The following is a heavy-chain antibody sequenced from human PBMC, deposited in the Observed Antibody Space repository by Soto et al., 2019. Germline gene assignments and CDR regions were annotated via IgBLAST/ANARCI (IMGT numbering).Heavy chain of an antibody. CDR1: GGSISSSSYY. D-gene: IGHD3-3*01. CDR2: IYYSGST. V-gene: IGHV4-39*01. Sequence: SETLSLTCTVSGGSISSSSYYWGWIRQPPGKGLEWIGSIYYSGSTYYNPSLKSRVTISVDTSKNQFSLKLSSVTAADTAVYYCARLSGRTYYDFWSGYYENTTYGMDVWGQGTTVTAP. J-gene: IGHJ6*02. CDR3: ARLSGRTYYDFWSGYYENTTYGMDV.